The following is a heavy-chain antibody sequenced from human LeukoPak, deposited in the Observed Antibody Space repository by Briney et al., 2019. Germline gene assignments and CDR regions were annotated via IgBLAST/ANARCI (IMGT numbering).Heavy chain of an antibody. D-gene: IGHD7-27*01. Sequence: GGSLRLSCAASGFTFSSHGMDWVRQAPGMGLEWVSGVSPNGDITYYADSVKGRFAISRDNSRNTVYFQLNSLRADDTAVYYCAKDIDWGRFDVWGRGTLVTVSS. V-gene: IGHV3-23*01. CDR3: AKDIDWGRFDV. CDR1: GFTFSSHG. CDR2: VSPNGDIT. J-gene: IGHJ2*01.